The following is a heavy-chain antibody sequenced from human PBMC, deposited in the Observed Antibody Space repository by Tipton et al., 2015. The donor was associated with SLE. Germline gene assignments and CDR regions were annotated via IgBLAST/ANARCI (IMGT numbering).Heavy chain of an antibody. Sequence: TLSLTCAVYGGSFSGYYWSWIRQPPGKGLEWIGEINHSGSTYYNPSLKSRVTISVDTSKNQFSLKLSSVTAADTAVYYCASSKRGPGYGGYFDYWGRGTLVTVSS. J-gene: IGHJ4*02. CDR2: INHSGST. D-gene: IGHD5-12*01. CDR1: GGSFSGYY. V-gene: IGHV4-34*01. CDR3: ASSKRGPGYGGYFDY.